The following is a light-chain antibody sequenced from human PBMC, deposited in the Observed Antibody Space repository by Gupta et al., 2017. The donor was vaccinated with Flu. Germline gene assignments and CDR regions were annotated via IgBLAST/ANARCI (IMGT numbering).Light chain of an antibody. CDR2: GND. J-gene: IGLJ3*02. CDR3: AAWDDSGSGWV. CDR1: NSNIRNNI. Sequence: QSVLTQPPSASGTPGQRVTISCSGSNSNIRNNIANWYQQLPGTAPKLLIYGNDQRPSGVPDRFSGSKSGTSASLAISGLQSEDEGDYYCAAWDDSGSGWVIGGGTKLTVL. V-gene: IGLV1-44*01.